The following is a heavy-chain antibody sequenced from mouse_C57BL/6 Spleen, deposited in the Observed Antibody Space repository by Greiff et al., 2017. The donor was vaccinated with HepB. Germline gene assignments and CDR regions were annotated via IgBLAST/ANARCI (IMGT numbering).Heavy chain of an antibody. V-gene: IGHV5-6*01. Sequence: EVQLVESGGDLVKPGGSLKLSCAASGFTFSSYGMSWVRQTPDKRLEWVATISSGGSYTYYPDSVKGRFTISRDNATNTLYLQMSSLTSEDTAMYYCAGQRDYGSRTYYAMDYWGQGTSVTVSS. D-gene: IGHD1-1*01. J-gene: IGHJ4*01. CDR2: ISSGGSYT. CDR1: GFTFSSYG. CDR3: AGQRDYGSRTYYAMDY.